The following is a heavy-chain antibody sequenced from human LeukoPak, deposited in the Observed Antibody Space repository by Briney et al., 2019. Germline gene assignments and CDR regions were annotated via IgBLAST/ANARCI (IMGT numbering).Heavy chain of an antibody. CDR1: GYTFTSYG. CDR3: ARGVSADY. J-gene: IGHJ4*02. Sequence: ASVKVSCKASGYTFTSYGISWVRQAPGQGLEWMGWISAYNGNTNYAQKFQGRVTMTRDTSISTAYVELSRLRSDDTAVYYCARGVSADYWGQGTLVTVSS. V-gene: IGHV1-18*01. CDR2: ISAYNGNT.